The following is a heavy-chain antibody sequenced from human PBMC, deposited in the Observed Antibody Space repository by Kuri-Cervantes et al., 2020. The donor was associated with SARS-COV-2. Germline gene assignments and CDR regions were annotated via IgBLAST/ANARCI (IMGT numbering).Heavy chain of an antibody. CDR3: ARGPPSAAGTGNWFDP. D-gene: IGHD6-13*01. CDR2: IPYSGTT. V-gene: IGHV4-38-2*01. J-gene: IGHJ5*02. Sequence: SETLSLTCAVSGYSISSGYYWGWIRQPPGKGLEWIGSIPYSGTTYYNPSLKSRVTVSVDTSKNQFSLKLSSVTAADTAVYYCARGPPSAAGTGNWFDPWGQGTLVTVSS. CDR1: GYSISSGYY.